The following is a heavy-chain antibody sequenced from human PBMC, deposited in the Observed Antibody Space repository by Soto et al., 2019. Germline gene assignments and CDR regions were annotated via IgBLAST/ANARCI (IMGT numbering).Heavy chain of an antibody. CDR2: SSNSGSFT. CDR1: GFTFSDHY. D-gene: IGHD1-1*01. CDR3: VRSGDNYNLLNY. Sequence: GGSLRLSCAASGFTFSDHYMSWIRQAPGKGLEWIGYSSNSGSFTRYADSVKGRFSISRDNAKNSLYLQINSLRGDDTAIYYCVRSGDNYNLLNYWGQGTPVTVSS. J-gene: IGHJ4*02. V-gene: IGHV3-11*06.